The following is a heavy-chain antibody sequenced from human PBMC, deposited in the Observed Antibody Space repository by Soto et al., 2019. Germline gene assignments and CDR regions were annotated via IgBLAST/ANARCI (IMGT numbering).Heavy chain of an antibody. J-gene: IGHJ6*02. CDR2: IYYSGST. Sequence: SETLSLTCTVSGGSISSYYWSWIRQPPGKGLEWIGYIYYSGSTNYNPSLKSRVTISVDTSKNQFSLKLSSVTAADTAVYYCATFGSGSSSYYYYGMDVWGQGTTVTVSS. CDR3: ATFGSGSSSYYYYGMDV. V-gene: IGHV4-59*01. CDR1: GGSISSYY. D-gene: IGHD3-10*01.